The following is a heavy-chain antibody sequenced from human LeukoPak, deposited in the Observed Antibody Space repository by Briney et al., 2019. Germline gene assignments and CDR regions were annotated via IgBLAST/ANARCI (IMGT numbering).Heavy chain of an antibody. J-gene: IGHJ4*02. D-gene: IGHD6-19*01. CDR3: AREGGDIAVAGRRGYYFDY. CDR2: IYNSGST. Sequence: SETLSLTCTVSGGSISSYYWSWIRQPPGKGLEGIGYIYNSGSTNYNPSLKSRVTISVDTSKNQFSLKLSSVTAADTAVYYCAREGGDIAVAGRRGYYFDYWGQGTLVTVSS. CDR1: GGSISSYY. V-gene: IGHV4-59*01.